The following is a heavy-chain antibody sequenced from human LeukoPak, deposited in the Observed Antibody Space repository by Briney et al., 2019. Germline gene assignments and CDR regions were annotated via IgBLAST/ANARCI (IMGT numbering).Heavy chain of an antibody. J-gene: IGHJ5*02. D-gene: IGHD2-15*01. Sequence: PSETLSLTCTVSGGSISSSSYYWGWIRQPPGKGLEWIGSIYYSGSTYYNPSLKSRVTISVDTSKNQFSLKLSSVPAADTAVYYCARGKVVVVVAAAASLNWFDPWGQGTLVTVSS. CDR1: GGSISSSSYY. CDR3: ARGKVVVVVAAAASLNWFDP. CDR2: IYYSGST. V-gene: IGHV4-39*01.